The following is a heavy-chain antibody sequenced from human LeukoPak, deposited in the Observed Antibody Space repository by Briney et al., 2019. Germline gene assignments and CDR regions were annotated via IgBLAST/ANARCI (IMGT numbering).Heavy chain of an antibody. CDR1: GYSISSGYY. CDR3: ASPHCSSTSCYYHY. V-gene: IGHV4-38-2*01. CDR2: IYHSGST. Sequence: SETLSLTCAVSGYSISSGYYWGWIRQPPGKGLEWIASIYHSGSTYYNPSLKSRFTISVYPSKNQFSLKLSSVPAADTAVYYCASPHCSSTSCYYHYWGQGTLVTVSS. J-gene: IGHJ4*02. D-gene: IGHD2-2*01.